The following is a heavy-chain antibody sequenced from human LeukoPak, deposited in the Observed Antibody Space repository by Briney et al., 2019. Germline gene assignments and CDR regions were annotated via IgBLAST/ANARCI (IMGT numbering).Heavy chain of an antibody. D-gene: IGHD6-19*01. Sequence: GGSLRLSCAASGFTFSSYSMNWVRQAPGKGLEGVSSISSSSSYIYYADSVKGRFTISRDNAKNSLYLQMNSLRAEDTAVYYCARVTVAGTLDPWGQGTLVTVSS. J-gene: IGHJ5*02. V-gene: IGHV3-21*01. CDR1: GFTFSSYS. CDR3: ARVTVAGTLDP. CDR2: ISSSSSYI.